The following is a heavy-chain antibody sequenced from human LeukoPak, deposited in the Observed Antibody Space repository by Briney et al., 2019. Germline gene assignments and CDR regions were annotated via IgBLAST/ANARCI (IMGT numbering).Heavy chain of an antibody. CDR3: ARRLVATITSAFDI. Sequence: PSETLSLTCAVSGYSISSGYYWGWIRQPPGKGLEWMGSIYHSGSTYYNPSLKSRVTISVDTSKNQFSLKLSSVTAADTAVYYCARRLVATITSAFDIWGQGTMVTVSS. V-gene: IGHV4-38-2*01. D-gene: IGHD5-12*01. CDR2: IYHSGST. J-gene: IGHJ3*02. CDR1: GYSISSGYY.